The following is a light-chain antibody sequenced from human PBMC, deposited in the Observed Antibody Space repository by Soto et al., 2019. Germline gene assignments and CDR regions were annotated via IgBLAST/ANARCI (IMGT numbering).Light chain of an antibody. CDR3: NSSTTYNICQIV. Sequence: QSVLTQPASVSGSPGQSITISCTGTSSDVGGYNYVSWYQQHPGKAPKFMIYDVSNRPSGVSTRFSGSKSGNTASLTISGLQAEDDFYYYCNSSTTYNICQIVFGTGTIVTVL. V-gene: IGLV2-14*01. J-gene: IGLJ1*01. CDR2: DVS. CDR1: SSDVGGYNY.